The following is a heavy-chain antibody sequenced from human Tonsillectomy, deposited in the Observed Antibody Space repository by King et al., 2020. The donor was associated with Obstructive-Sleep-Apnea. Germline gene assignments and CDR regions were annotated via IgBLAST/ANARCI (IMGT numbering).Heavy chain of an antibody. CDR2: ISGSGGST. D-gene: IGHD3-10*01. Sequence: VQLVQSGGGLVQPGGSLRLSCAASGCTFSSYAMSWVRQAPGKGLECVSAISGSGGSTYYADPVKGRFTISRDNSKNTLYLQMNSLRAEDTAVYYCVYGSGSHGDSFDYWGQGTLVTVSS. V-gene: IGHV3-23*04. CDR1: GCTFSSYA. J-gene: IGHJ4*02. CDR3: VYGSGSHGDSFDY.